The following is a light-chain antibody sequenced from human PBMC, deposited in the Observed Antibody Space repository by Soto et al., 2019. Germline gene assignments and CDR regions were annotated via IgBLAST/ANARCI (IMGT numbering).Light chain of an antibody. J-gene: IGLJ3*02. CDR3: QTWDTGIRV. Sequence: QLVLTQSPSASASLGASVKLTCTLSSGHNTYAIAWHQQRPEKGPRYLMTVNSDGSHKKGDGIPDRSSASSSGAERYLTISSLQSEDEADYYCQTWDTGIRVFGGGTKVTVL. CDR1: SGHNTYA. CDR2: VNSDGSH. V-gene: IGLV4-69*01.